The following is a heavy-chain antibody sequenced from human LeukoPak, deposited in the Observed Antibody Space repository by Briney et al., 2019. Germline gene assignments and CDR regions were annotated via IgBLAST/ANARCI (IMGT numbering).Heavy chain of an antibody. V-gene: IGHV3-53*01. CDR1: GFTVSSSY. CDR3: ARAIGDNGYYAMDV. CDR2: IYAGGTT. D-gene: IGHD3-16*01. J-gene: IGHJ6*02. Sequence: GGSLRLSCAASGFTVSSSYMSWVRQAPGKGLEWVSVIYAGGTTYYADSVKGRFTISRDNSKNTLYLHMNSLRAEDTALYYCARAIGDNGYYAMDVWGQGTTVTVSS.